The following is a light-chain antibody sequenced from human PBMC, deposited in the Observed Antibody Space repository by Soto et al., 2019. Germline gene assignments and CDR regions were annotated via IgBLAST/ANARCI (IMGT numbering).Light chain of an antibody. Sequence: DIQMTQSPSTLSASVGDRVTITCRASQSLNNDLAWYQQKPGKAPKLLIYDASTLESGVPSRFSGSGSGTEFTLTISSLQSEDFAVYYCQQYNNWPPGGTTFGQGTRLEIK. V-gene: IGKV1-5*01. CDR2: DAS. J-gene: IGKJ5*01. CDR1: QSLNND. CDR3: QQYNNWPPGGTT.